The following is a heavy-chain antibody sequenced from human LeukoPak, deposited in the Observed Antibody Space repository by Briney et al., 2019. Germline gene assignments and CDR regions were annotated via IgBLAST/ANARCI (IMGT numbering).Heavy chain of an antibody. V-gene: IGHV3-21*01. CDR3: ARDKVRGVIPFFDY. CDR1: GFTFSSYS. J-gene: IGHJ4*02. Sequence: GGSLRLSCAASGFTFSSYSMNWVRQAPGKGLEWVSSISSTSNYIYYADSVKGRFTISRDNAKNSLYLQMNSLRAEDTAVYYCARDKVRGVIPFFDYWGQGTLVTVSS. CDR2: ISSTSNYI. D-gene: IGHD3-10*01.